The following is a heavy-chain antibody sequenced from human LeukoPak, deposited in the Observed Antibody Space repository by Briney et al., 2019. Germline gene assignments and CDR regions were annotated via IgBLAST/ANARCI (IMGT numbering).Heavy chain of an antibody. J-gene: IGHJ4*02. CDR3: ARGGRYDYVWGRYRYTGVDY. CDR2: ISSSGSTI. D-gene: IGHD3-16*02. Sequence: GGSLRLSCAASGFTFSSYEMNWVRQAPGKGLEWVSYISSSGSTIYYADSVKGRFTISRDNAKNSLFLQMNSLRADDTAIYYCARGGRYDYVWGRYRYTGVDYWGQGNLVTVSS. CDR1: GFTFSSYE. V-gene: IGHV3-48*03.